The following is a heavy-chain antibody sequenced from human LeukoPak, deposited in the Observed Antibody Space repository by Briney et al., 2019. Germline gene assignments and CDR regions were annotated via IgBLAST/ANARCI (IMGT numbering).Heavy chain of an antibody. V-gene: IGHV1-24*01. CDR3: ATLYDSSGYYYDY. CDR1: GYTLTELS. J-gene: IGHJ4*02. Sequence: ASVKVSCKVSGYTLTELSMHWVRQAPGKGLEWRGGFDSEDGETIYAQKFQGRVTMTEDTSTDTAYMELSSLRSEDTAVYYCATLYDSSGYYYDYWGQGTLVTVSS. D-gene: IGHD3-22*01. CDR2: FDSEDGET.